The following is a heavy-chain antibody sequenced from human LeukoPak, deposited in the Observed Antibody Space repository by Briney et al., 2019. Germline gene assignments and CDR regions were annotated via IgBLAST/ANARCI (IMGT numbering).Heavy chain of an antibody. Sequence: SETLSLTCAVYGGSFSGYYWSWIRQPPGKGLEWIGEINHSGSTNYNPSLKSRVTISVDTSKNQFSLKLSSVTAADTAVYYCARSYSSSSMDAFDIWGQGTMVTVSS. CDR3: ARSYSSSSMDAFDI. CDR1: GGSFSGYY. V-gene: IGHV4-34*01. CDR2: INHSGST. J-gene: IGHJ3*02. D-gene: IGHD6-6*01.